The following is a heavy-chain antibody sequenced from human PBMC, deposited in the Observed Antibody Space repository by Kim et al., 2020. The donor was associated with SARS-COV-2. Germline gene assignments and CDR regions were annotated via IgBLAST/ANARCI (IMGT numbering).Heavy chain of an antibody. CDR3: AREDVDTAMAFDY. D-gene: IGHD5-18*01. V-gene: IGHV1-18*01. Sequence: YAPKLQGRVTMTTDTATSTAYMELRSLGSDDTAVYYCAREDVDTAMAFDYWGQGTLVTVSS. J-gene: IGHJ4*02.